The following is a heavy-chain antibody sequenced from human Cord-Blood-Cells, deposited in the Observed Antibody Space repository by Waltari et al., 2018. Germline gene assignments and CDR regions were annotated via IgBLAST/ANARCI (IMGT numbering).Heavy chain of an antibody. D-gene: IGHD6-6*01. V-gene: IGHV4-34*01. CDR1: GGSFSGYC. Sequence: QVQLQQWGAGLLKPSETLSLPCPVYGGSFSGYCWSWTRQPPGKGLEWIGEMNHSGSTNYTPSLKSRVTISVDTSNNQFSLKLSSVTAADPAVYYCARDEYSSSSFDYWGQGTLVTVSS. CDR2: MNHSGST. J-gene: IGHJ4*02. CDR3: ARDEYSSSSFDY.